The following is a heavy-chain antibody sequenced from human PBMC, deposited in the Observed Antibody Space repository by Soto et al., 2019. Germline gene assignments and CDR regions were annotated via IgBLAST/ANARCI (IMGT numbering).Heavy chain of an antibody. J-gene: IGHJ3*02. CDR1: GFTFNTYG. CDR2: IWYDGSNK. V-gene: IGHV3-33*01. Sequence: GGSLRLSCAASGFTFNTYGMHWVRQAPGKGLEWVAVIWYDGSNKQYADSVKGRFTISRNNSKNTLYLQMSSLRAEDTAVYYCARPSKGRYCSGGSCYSKWAFDIWGQGTMVTVSS. CDR3: ARPSKGRYCSGGSCYSKWAFDI. D-gene: IGHD2-15*01.